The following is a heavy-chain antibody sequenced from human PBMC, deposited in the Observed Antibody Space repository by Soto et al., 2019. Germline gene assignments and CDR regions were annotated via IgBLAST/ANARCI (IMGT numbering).Heavy chain of an antibody. CDR2: MSYSGST. Sequence: QVQLQESGPGLVKPSQTMSLTCTVSGGSISSGNYYWSWILQPPGKGLEWLGFMSYSGSTYYSTSLKSRVTISVDTSKSQFSLNLSFVPAADTAVYYCATMGTPATGLYFFDYWGQGSLVTVSS. V-gene: IGHV4-30-4*01. CDR1: GGSISSGNYY. D-gene: IGHD1-1*01. CDR3: ATMGTPATGLYFFDY. J-gene: IGHJ4*02.